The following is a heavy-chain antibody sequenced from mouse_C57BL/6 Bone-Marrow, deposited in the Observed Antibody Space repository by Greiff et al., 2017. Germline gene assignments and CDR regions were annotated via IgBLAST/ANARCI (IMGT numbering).Heavy chain of an antibody. CDR2: ISNLAYSI. CDR3: ARYYYGNRGFDY. D-gene: IGHD1-1*01. CDR1: GFTFSDYG. V-gene: IGHV5-15*01. Sequence: EVQLVESGGGLVQPGGSLKLSCAASGFTFSDYGLAWVRQAPRKGPEWVAFISNLAYSIYYADTVTGRFTIARENAKNTLYLEMSSLWSEDTAMYYCARYYYGNRGFDYGGQGTTLTVSS. J-gene: IGHJ2*01.